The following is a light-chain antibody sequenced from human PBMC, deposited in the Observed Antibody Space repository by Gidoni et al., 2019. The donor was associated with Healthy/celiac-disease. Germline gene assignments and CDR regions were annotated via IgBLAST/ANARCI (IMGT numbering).Light chain of an antibody. CDR1: QCVSSN. CDR2: GAP. CDR3: QQYNNWPPLT. V-gene: IGKV3-15*01. J-gene: IGKJ4*01. Sequence: EIVMTQSPATLSVSPGQRATLSCRASQCVSSNLAWYQQKPGQAPRLLIYGAPTRATGIPARFSGSGSGTEFTLTISSLQSEDFAVYYCQQYNNWPPLTFGGGTKVEIK.